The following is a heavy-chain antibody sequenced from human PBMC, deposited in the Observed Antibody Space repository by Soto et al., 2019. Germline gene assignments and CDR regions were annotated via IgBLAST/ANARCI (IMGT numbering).Heavy chain of an antibody. CDR2: ITSSGDKT. CDR3: ARDCASTSCSVWRD. CDR1: GFSLNNFA. V-gene: IGHV3-23*01. Sequence: EVQLLESGGDLVQPGGSLRLSCAASGFSLNNFAMAWVRQAPGKGLEWVSTITSSGDKTSYADSVKGRFIISRDNSKNMLYLQMNSLRVEDMALYYCARDCASTSCSVWRDWGQGTLVTVSS. J-gene: IGHJ4*02. D-gene: IGHD2-2*01.